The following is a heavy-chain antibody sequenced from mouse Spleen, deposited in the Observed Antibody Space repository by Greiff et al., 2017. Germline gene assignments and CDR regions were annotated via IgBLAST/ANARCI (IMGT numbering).Heavy chain of an antibody. J-gene: IGHJ3*01. CDR1: GFNIKDDY. CDR2: IDPENGDT. CDR3: TPQLGPFAY. V-gene: IGHV14-4*01. Sequence: EVKLVESGAELVRPGASVKLSCTASGFNIKDDYMHWVKQRPEQGLEWIGWIDPENGDTEYASKFQGKATITADTSSNTAYLQLSSLTSEDTAVYYCTPQLGPFAYWGQGTLVTVSA. D-gene: IGHD4-1*02.